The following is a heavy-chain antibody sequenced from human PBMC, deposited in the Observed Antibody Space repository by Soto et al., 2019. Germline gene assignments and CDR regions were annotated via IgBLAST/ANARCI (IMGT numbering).Heavy chain of an antibody. CDR3: ARDGGRHSGGIDY. V-gene: IGHV1-69*01. J-gene: IGHJ4*02. CDR1: GGTFSSYS. Sequence: QVQLVQSGAEVKKPGSSVKVSCKASGGTFSSYSINWVRQAPGQGLEWMGEIIPIFGTANYAQKFQSRVTIIADESTSTAYMELSSLRSEDTAVYYCARDGGRHSGGIDYWGQGTLVTVSS. CDR2: IIPIFGTA. D-gene: IGHD1-26*01.